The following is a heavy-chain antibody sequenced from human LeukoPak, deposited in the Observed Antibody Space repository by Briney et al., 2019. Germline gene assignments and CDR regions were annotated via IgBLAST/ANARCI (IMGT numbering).Heavy chain of an antibody. CDR1: GFTFSSYA. J-gene: IGHJ4*02. CDR3: AKVPGFGEFWAFYFDY. D-gene: IGHD3-10*01. CDR2: ISGSGSST. V-gene: IGHV3-23*01. Sequence: QPGGSLRLSCAASGFTFSSYAMSWVRQPPGKGLEWVPAISGSGSSTYYADSVKGRFTISRDNSKNTPYLQMNSLRAEDTAVYYCAKVPGFGEFWAFYFDYWGQGTLVTVSS.